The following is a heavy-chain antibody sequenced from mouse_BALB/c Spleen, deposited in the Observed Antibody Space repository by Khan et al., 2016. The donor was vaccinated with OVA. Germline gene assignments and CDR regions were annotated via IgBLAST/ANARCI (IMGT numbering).Heavy chain of an antibody. J-gene: IGHJ4*01. D-gene: IGHD2-14*01. V-gene: IGHV9-3-1*01. Sequence: QIQLVQSGPELKKPGETVKISCKASGYTFKTSGRNWVKQAPGKGLKWMGWLHTYTGEQKYAGDFKGRVAFSLEPSARTAYLQINDLKNEDTATYFCARVGYHGTMDYWGQGTSVTVSS. CDR2: LHTYTGEQ. CDR1: GYTFKTSG. CDR3: ARVGYHGTMDY.